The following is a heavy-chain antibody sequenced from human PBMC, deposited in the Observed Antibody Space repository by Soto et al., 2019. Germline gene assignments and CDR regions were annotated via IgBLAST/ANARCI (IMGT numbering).Heavy chain of an antibody. V-gene: IGHV3-74*01. Sequence: GGSLRLSCAASGFTFGSFWMDWVRQTPGKGLVWVSRINSDGSSTRYADSVKGRFTTSRDNAKNTLYLQMKNLRVEDTAVYFCARKYCSGGSCTSLDSWGQGTLVTVSS. CDR3: ARKYCSGGSCTSLDS. CDR1: GFTFGSFW. CDR2: INSDGSST. J-gene: IGHJ4*02. D-gene: IGHD2-15*01.